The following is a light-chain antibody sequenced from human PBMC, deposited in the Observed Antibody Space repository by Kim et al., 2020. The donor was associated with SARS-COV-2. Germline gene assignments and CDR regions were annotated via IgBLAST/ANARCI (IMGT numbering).Light chain of an antibody. CDR3: QQYHTSPLT. J-gene: IGKJ4*01. CDR2: AAS. V-gene: IGKV3-20*01. CDR1: QSVSSSY. Sequence: EIVLTQSPGTLSLSPGERATLSCRASQSVSSSYLAWYQQKPGKAPRLLIYAASSRATGIPDRFSGSGSETDFTLTISRLEPEDFAVYYCQQYHTSPLTFGGGTKVDIK.